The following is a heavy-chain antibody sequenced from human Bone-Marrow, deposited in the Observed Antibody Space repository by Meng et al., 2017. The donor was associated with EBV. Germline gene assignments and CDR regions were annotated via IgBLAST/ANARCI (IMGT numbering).Heavy chain of an antibody. J-gene: IGHJ6*02. CDR3: ARDHYYAMDV. V-gene: IGHV6-1*01. Sequence: QLQGHPSGPGLAKPQQTLALPCAIFGDSVSSNSAAWNWITQSPSRGLAWLGRTYYRFKRYNDYAVSEKSRVSINPDTSKNQFSLHLNSVTPEDTAVYYCARDHYYAMDVWGQGTTVTVSS. CDR2: TYYRFKRYN. CDR1: GDSVSSNSAA.